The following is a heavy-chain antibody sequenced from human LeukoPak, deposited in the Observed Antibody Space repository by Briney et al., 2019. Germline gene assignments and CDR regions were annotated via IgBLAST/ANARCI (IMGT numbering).Heavy chain of an antibody. V-gene: IGHV4-59*01. CDR3: ARSGTCSGGSCYPDNFDY. Sequence: PSETLSLTCTVSGGSISSYYWSWIRQPPGKGLEWIGYIYYSGSTNYNPSLKSRVTISVDTSKNQFPLKLSSVTAADTAVYYCARSGTCSGGSCYPDNFDYWGQGTLVTVSS. D-gene: IGHD2-15*01. CDR2: IYYSGST. CDR1: GGSISSYY. J-gene: IGHJ4*02.